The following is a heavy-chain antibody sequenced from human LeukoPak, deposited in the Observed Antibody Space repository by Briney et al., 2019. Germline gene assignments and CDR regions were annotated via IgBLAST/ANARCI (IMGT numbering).Heavy chain of an antibody. Sequence: SETLSLTCTVSGGSISSSNYYWAWLRQPPGKGLEWIGSIYYSGSTYYNSSLKSRVTISVDTSKNQFSLKLSSVTAADTAVYYCARSVRYYYDTSGYYYVDPWGQGTLVTVSS. CDR1: GGSISSSNYY. V-gene: IGHV4-39*07. D-gene: IGHD3-22*01. J-gene: IGHJ5*02. CDR2: IYYSGST. CDR3: ARSVRYYYDTSGYYYVDP.